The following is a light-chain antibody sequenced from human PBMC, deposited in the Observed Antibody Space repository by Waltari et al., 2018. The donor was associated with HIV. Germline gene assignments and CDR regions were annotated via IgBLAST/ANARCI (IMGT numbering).Light chain of an antibody. V-gene: IGLV2-14*01. J-gene: IGLJ2*01. CDR2: EVD. CDR3: ASYTADDTVL. Sequence: SDLTQPASVSGFLGQSITISCTGGDSDFGLYNFISWYQQQPGEVPKLLLSEVDPRASGLPGRFSGSKSGNTASLTIAGLQIEDEGLYYCASYTADDTVLFGGGTTVTVL. CDR1: DSDFGLYNF.